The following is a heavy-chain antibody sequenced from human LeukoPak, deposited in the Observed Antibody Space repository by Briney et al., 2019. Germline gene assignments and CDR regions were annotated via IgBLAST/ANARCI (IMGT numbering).Heavy chain of an antibody. D-gene: IGHD2-15*01. J-gene: IGHJ4*02. CDR3: ARSDYSTYFDF. CDR1: GGSISSGSYY. V-gene: IGHV4-61*02. CDR2: IYTSGST. Sequence: PSQTLSLTCTVSGGSISSGSYYWSWIRQPAGKGLEWIGRIYTSGSTNYNPSLKSRVSMSVDTSNNQFSLKLTSVTAADTAVYYCARSDYSTYFDFWGQGTLLTVSS.